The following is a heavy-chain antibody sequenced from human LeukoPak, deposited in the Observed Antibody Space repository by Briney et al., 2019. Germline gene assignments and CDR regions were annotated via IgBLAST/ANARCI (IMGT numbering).Heavy chain of an antibody. V-gene: IGHV3-7*01. CDR3: ASEDYYDSSGYDAFDI. CDR1: GFTFSSYW. J-gene: IGHJ3*02. Sequence: GGSLRLSCAASGFTFSSYWMSWVRQAPGKGLEWVANIKQDGSEKYYADSVKGRFTISRDNAKNSLYLQMDSLRAEDTAVYYCASEDYYDSSGYDAFDIWGQGTMVTVSS. D-gene: IGHD3-22*01. CDR2: IKQDGSEK.